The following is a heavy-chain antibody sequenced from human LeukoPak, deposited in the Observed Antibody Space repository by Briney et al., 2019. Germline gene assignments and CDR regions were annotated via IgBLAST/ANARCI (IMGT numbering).Heavy chain of an antibody. CDR1: GISVSENY. CDR3: ARDSGSASWAYS. CDR2: VHRDGSI. Sequence: GGSLRLSCAASGISVSENYMSWVRQAPGKGLELVCVVHRDGSIEYADSVKGRFTISRDIAENTLSLQMNSLRVEDTAVYYCARDSGSASWAYSWGQGTLVTVSS. D-gene: IGHD2-15*01. V-gene: IGHV3-66*02. J-gene: IGHJ4*02.